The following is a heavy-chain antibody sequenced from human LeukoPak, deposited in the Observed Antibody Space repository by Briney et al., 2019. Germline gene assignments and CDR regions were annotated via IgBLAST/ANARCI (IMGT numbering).Heavy chain of an antibody. CDR2: TRNKANSYTT. CDR1: GFTFSDHY. CDR3: ATTFYDENY. Sequence: PGGPLRLSCAASGFTFSDHYMDWLRQARGRGRVWVGRTRNKANSYTTEYAASVKGRFTISRDDSKNSLYLQMNSLKTEDTAVYYCATTFYDENYWGEGTLVTVSS. J-gene: IGHJ4*02. V-gene: IGHV3-72*01. D-gene: IGHD2/OR15-2a*01.